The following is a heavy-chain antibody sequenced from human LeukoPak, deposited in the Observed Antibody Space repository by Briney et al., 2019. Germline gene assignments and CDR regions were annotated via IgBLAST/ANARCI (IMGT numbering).Heavy chain of an antibody. J-gene: IGHJ4*02. CDR3: ARDYPYNWNDDFDY. CDR1: GYTFTGYY. D-gene: IGHD1-1*01. CDR2: INPNSGGT. Sequence: ASVKVSCKAPGYTFTGYYMHWVRQAPGQGLEWMGWINPNSGGTNYAQKFQGRVTMTRDTSISTAYMELSRLRSDDTAVYYCARDYPYNWNDDFDYWGQGTLVTVSS. V-gene: IGHV1-2*02.